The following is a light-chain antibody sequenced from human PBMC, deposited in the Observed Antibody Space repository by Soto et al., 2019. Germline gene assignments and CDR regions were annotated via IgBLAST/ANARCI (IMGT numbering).Light chain of an antibody. CDR3: QQYNNWPLT. V-gene: IGKV3D-15*01. CDR1: QSVSSN. J-gene: IGKJ5*01. CDR2: GAS. Sequence: DIVITQSPSTLSVYPGERATLSCRASQSVSSNLAWYQQKPGQAPRLLIYGASSRATGIPDRFSGSGSGTDFTLTISRLEPEDFAVYYCQQYNNWPLTFGQGTRLEIK.